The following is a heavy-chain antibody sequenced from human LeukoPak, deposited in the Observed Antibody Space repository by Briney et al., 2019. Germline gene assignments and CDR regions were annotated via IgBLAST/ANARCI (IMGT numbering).Heavy chain of an antibody. D-gene: IGHD2-2*01. V-gene: IGHV3-23*01. CDR3: AKDEYCSSTSCYATYGFDI. J-gene: IGHJ3*02. CDR1: GLTFSSYA. Sequence: GGSLRLSCAASGLTFSSYAMSWVRQAPGKGLEWVSVISVSGGSTYYADSVKGRFTISRDNSKNTLYLQMNSLRAEDTAVYYCAKDEYCSSTSCYATYGFDIWGQGTMVTISS. CDR2: ISVSGGST.